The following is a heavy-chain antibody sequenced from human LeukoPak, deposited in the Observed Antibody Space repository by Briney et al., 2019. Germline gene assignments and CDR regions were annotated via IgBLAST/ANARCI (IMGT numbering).Heavy chain of an antibody. CDR1: GITFSSHA. D-gene: IGHD6-19*01. Sequence: GQSLRLSCSASGITFSSHAMHWVRQAPGKGLEYVSPISDNGGMTFYADSVKGRFTISRDNSKNTLYLQMSSLRGEDTAVYYCYVSGWTEDIDDWGQGTLVTVSS. J-gene: IGHJ4*02. CDR3: YVSGWTEDIDD. V-gene: IGHV3-64D*06. CDR2: ISDNGGMT.